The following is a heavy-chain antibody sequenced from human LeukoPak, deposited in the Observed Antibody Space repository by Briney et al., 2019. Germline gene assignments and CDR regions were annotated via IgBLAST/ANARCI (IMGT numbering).Heavy chain of an antibody. J-gene: IGHJ3*02. V-gene: IGHV4-59*11. D-gene: IGHD2-15*01. CDR1: GGSISSHY. CDR2: IYHNGIT. Sequence: SETLSLTCTVSGGSISSHYWSWIRQPPGKGLEWIGYIYHNGITDYNPSLKSRVTISVDTSKNQFSLKLTSVTAADTAVYYCARDGLWWSSGACNPDAFDIWGQGTMVTVSS. CDR3: ARDGLWWSSGACNPDAFDI.